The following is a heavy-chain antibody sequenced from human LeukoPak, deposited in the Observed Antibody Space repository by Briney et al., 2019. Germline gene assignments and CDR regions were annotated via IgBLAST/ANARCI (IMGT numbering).Heavy chain of an antibody. CDR2: ISGSGGST. CDR1: GFTFSSYA. J-gene: IGHJ4*02. CDR3: AKGEYSSSGAFDY. Sequence: GGSLRLSCAASGFTFSSYAMSWVRQAPGKGLEWVSAISGSGGSTYYADSVKGRFTISRDNSKNSLYLQMNSLRAEDTAVYYCAKGEYSSSGAFDYWGQGTLVTVSS. D-gene: IGHD6-6*01. V-gene: IGHV3-23*01.